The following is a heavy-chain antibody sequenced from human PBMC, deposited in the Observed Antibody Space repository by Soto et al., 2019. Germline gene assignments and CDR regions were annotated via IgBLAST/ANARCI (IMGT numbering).Heavy chain of an antibody. J-gene: IGHJ6*02. Sequence: PGGSLRLSCAASGFTFSSYGMHCVRQAPGKGLEWVAVIWYDGSNKYYADSVKGRFTISRDNSKNTLYLQMNSLRAEDTAVYYCASGTPDPLAAAGTLYYYYYGMDVWGQGTTVTVSS. D-gene: IGHD6-13*01. CDR2: IWYDGSNK. CDR3: ASGTPDPLAAAGTLYYYYYGMDV. V-gene: IGHV3-33*01. CDR1: GFTFSSYG.